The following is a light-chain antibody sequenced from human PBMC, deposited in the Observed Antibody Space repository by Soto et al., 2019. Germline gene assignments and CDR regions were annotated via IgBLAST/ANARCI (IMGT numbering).Light chain of an antibody. CDR1: QTINNY. CDR3: QESYSTFPWT. V-gene: IGKV1-39*01. CDR2: AAS. Sequence: DIQMTQSPSSLSASVGDRVTITCRASQTINNYLNWYQQKPGQAPNLLIYAASSLQTGVPSRFSGSGSGTDFTLTISSLQPEDFATYFCQESYSTFPWTFGQGTKVEIK. J-gene: IGKJ1*01.